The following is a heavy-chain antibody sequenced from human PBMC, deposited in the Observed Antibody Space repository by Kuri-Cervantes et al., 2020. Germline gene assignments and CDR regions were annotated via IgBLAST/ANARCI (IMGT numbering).Heavy chain of an antibody. V-gene: IGHV1-8*02. CDR2: MAPDRGDT. CDR1: GYSFITSD. J-gene: IGHJ4*02. CDR3: ARGPKYCTNGVCYRSDY. D-gene: IGHD2-8*01. Sequence: ASVKVSCKASGYSFITSDSNWVRQAAGQGLEWMGWMAPDRGDTGYAQKFQGRVTMTRNTSISTAYMELSSLRSEDTAVYYCARGPKYCTNGVCYRSDYWGQGTLVTVSS.